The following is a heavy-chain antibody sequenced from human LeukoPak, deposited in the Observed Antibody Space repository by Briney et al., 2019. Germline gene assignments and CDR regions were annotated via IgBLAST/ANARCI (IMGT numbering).Heavy chain of an antibody. CDR1: GFTSSSYW. V-gene: IGHV3-7*01. CDR2: IKRDGSER. Sequence: PGGSLRLSCAASGFTSSSYWMGWVRQTPGKGLERVSNIKRDGSERHYVDSVKGRFTISRDNAKSSLYLQMHSLRADDTAVYYCAREGYISGYGVTDYWGQGTLVTVSS. D-gene: IGHD5-18*01. CDR3: AREGYISGYGVTDY. J-gene: IGHJ4*02.